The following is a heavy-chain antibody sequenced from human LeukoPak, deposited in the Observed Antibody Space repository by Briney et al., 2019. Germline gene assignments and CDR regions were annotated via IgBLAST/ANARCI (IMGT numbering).Heavy chain of an antibody. CDR2: ISAYNGNT. J-gene: IGHJ4*02. CDR3: ARANYYDSSGHLDY. D-gene: IGHD3-22*01. V-gene: IGHV1-18*01. CDR1: GYTFTSYG. Sequence: ASVKVSCKASGYTFTSYGISWVRQAPGQGLEWMGWISAYNGNTNYAQKLQGRVTMTTDTSTSTAYMELRSLRSDDTAVYYGARANYYDSSGHLDYWGQGTLVTVSS.